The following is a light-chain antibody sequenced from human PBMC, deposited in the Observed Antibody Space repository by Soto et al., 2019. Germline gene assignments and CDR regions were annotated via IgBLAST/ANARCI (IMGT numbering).Light chain of an antibody. Sequence: DIQMTQSPSSVSASVGDRVTITCRASQGISNWLAWYQQKPGKAPNLLIFAASSLQSGVPSRFSGSGSGTDFTLTISYLQPEDFSTCYCQQANSFPPTFGQGTKLEIK. CDR2: AAS. V-gene: IGKV1-12*01. CDR1: QGISNW. J-gene: IGKJ2*01. CDR3: QQANSFPPT.